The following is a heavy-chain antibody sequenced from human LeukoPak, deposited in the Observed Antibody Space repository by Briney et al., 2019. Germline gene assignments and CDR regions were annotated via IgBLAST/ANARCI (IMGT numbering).Heavy chain of an antibody. CDR3: ARGLDL. J-gene: IGHJ5*02. D-gene: IGHD3/OR15-3a*01. V-gene: IGHV1-2*02. CDR2: INPTTGGT. CDR1: GYTFTDYY. Sequence: ASVKVSCKASGYTFTDYYMHWVRQAPGQGLEWMGFINPTTGGTNYAQRFQGRVTMTRNMSISTTYMELNRLKSDDTAVYYCARGLDLWGQGTLVSVSS.